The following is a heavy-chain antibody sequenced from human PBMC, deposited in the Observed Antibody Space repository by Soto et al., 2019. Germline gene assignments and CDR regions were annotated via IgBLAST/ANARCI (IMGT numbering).Heavy chain of an antibody. V-gene: IGHV3-23*01. CDR2: ISGSGGST. CDR3: AKDRFLDLFPFDY. J-gene: IGHJ4*02. Sequence: GGSLRLSCAASGFTFSSYAMSWARQAPGKGLEWVSAISGSGGSTYYADSVKGRFTISRDNSKNTLYLQMNSLRAEDTAVYYCAKDRFLDLFPFDYWGQGTLVTVSS. CDR1: GFTFSSYA. D-gene: IGHD3-3*01.